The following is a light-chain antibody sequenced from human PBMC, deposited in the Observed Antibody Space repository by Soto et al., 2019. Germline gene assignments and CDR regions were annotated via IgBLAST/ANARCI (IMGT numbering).Light chain of an antibody. J-gene: IGKJ2*01. Sequence: AIQMTQSPSSLSASVGDRVTITCRASQGIRDDLGWYQQKPGKAPNLLIYAASSLQSGVPSRFSGSGSGTDFTLTISSLQPEDFGTYYCLQDYIYPYTFGQGTKLEIK. CDR2: AAS. V-gene: IGKV1-6*02. CDR1: QGIRDD. CDR3: LQDYIYPYT.